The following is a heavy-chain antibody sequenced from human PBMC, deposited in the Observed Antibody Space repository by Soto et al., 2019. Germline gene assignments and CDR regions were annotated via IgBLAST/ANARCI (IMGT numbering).Heavy chain of an antibody. CDR2: ISSNGGST. CDR3: VKEGYYYDSSGYYYAWFDP. V-gene: IGHV3-64D*06. J-gene: IGHJ5*02. CDR1: GFTFSSYA. Sequence: GRSLRLSCSASGFTFSSYAMHWVRQAPGKGLEYVSAISSNGGSTYYADSVKGRFTISRDNSKNTLYLQMSSLRAEDTAVYYCVKEGYYYDSSGYYYAWFDPCGQGTLVTXSS. D-gene: IGHD3-22*01.